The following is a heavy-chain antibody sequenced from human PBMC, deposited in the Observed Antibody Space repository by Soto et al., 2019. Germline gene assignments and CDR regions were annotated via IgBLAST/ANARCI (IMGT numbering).Heavy chain of an antibody. J-gene: IGHJ6*02. Sequence: SETLSLTCAVYGGSFSGYYWSWIRQPPGKGLEWIGEINHSGSTNYNPSLKSRVTISVDTSKNQFSLKLSSVTAADTAVYYCARLLRQQLVQYYYYYGMDVWGQGTTVTVS. CDR1: GGSFSGYY. V-gene: IGHV4-34*01. CDR2: INHSGST. D-gene: IGHD6-13*01. CDR3: ARLLRQQLVQYYYYYGMDV.